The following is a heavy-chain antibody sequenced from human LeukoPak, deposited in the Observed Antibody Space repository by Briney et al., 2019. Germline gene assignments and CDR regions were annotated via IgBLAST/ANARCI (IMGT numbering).Heavy chain of an antibody. CDR3: AKHSLQLADAFDI. D-gene: IGHD6-6*01. CDR1: GFTFNSFA. V-gene: IGHV3-23*01. J-gene: IGHJ3*02. Sequence: PGGSLRLSCAASGFTFNSFAMTWVRQPPGKGLKWVSSITASGGSTYYADSVKGQFTISRDNSKTTLYLQMNSLRAEDTAVYYCAKHSLQLADAFDIWGQGTMVTVSS. CDR2: ITASGGST.